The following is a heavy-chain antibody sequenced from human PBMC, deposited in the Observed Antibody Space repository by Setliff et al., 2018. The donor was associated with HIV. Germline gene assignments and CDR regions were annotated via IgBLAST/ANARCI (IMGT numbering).Heavy chain of an antibody. CDR2: IYNSVTT. D-gene: IGHD3-9*01. V-gene: IGHV4-59*02. CDR3: ARGGLTGIDL. J-gene: IGHJ5*02. Sequence: SETLSLTCSVSGASVNYNTWSWIRQAPGKGLQWIGFIYNSVTTNYNPSLKSRATISLDTSKNQFSLKLTSVTAADTAVYYCARGGLTGIDLWGQGRLVTVSS. CDR1: GASVNYNT.